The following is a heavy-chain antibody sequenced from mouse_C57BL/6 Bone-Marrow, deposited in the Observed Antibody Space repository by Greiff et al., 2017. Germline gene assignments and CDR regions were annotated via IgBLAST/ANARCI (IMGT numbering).Heavy chain of an antibody. CDR2: INPSSGYT. V-gene: IGHV1-7*01. CDR1: GYTFTSYW. J-gene: IGHJ3*01. Sequence: VHLVESGAELAKPGASVKLSCKASGYTFTSYWMHWVKQRPGQGLEWIGYINPSSGYTKYNQKFKDKATLTADKSSSTAYMQLSSLTYEDSAVYYCANAYYSNYFWFAYWGQGTLVTVSA. D-gene: IGHD2-5*01. CDR3: ANAYYSNYFWFAY.